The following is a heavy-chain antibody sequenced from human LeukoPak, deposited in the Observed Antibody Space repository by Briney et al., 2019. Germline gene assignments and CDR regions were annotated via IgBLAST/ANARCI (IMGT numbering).Heavy chain of an antibody. V-gene: IGHV1-18*01. CDR2: ISAYNGNT. CDR1: GYTFTSYG. Sequence: GASVKVSCKASGYTFTSYGISWVRQAPGQGLEWMGWISAYNGNTNYAQKLQGRVTMTTDTSTSTAYMDLRSLRSDDTAVYYCARARLQLYCYYGMDVWGQGTTVTVS. J-gene: IGHJ6*02. CDR3: ARARLQLYCYYGMDV. D-gene: IGHD4-11*01.